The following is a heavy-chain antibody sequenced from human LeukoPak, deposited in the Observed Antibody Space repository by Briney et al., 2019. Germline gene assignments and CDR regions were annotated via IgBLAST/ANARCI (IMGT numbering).Heavy chain of an antibody. J-gene: IGHJ6*03. CDR3: ASNFWSNQPAGYYYCYYYTDV. CDR2: IIPIFGTA. D-gene: IGHD3-3*01. Sequence: SVKVSCKASGGTFSSYAISWVRQAPGQGLEWMGGIIPIFGTANYAQKFQGRVTITTDESTSTAYMELSSLRSEDTAVYYCASNFWSNQPAGYYYCYYYTDVWGKGTTVTVSS. CDR1: GGTFSSYA. V-gene: IGHV1-69*05.